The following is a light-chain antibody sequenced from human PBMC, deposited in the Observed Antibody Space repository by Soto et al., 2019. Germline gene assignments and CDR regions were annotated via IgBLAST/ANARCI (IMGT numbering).Light chain of an antibody. CDR3: QQLNGFPYT. CDR2: AAS. J-gene: IGKJ2*01. V-gene: IGKV1-9*01. Sequence: DIQLTQSPSFLYASVGDRVTITCRASQGISNHLAWYQQKPGKAPKLLIDAASTLQSGVPSRFSGSGSGTEFTLTISSLQPEDFATYYCQQLNGFPYTFGQGTKLEIK. CDR1: QGISNH.